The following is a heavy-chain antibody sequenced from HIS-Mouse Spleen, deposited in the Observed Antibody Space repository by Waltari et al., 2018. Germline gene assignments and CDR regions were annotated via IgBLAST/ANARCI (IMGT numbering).Heavy chain of an antibody. CDR3: AREIPYSSSWYDWYFDL. CDR2: IYYSGST. CDR1: GGSIGSRSYY. V-gene: IGHV4-39*07. J-gene: IGHJ2*01. Sequence: QLQLQESGPGLVKPSETLSLPCTVSGGSIGSRSYYWGWIRQPPGKGLEWIGSIYYSGSTYYNPSLKSRVTISVDTSKNQFSLKLSSVTAADTAVYYCAREIPYSSSWYDWYFDLWGRGTLVTVSS. D-gene: IGHD6-13*01.